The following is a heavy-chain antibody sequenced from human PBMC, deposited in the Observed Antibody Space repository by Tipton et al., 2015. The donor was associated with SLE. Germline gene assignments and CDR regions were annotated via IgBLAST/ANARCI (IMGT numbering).Heavy chain of an antibody. Sequence: TLSLTCTVSGASISSHYWGWIRQPPGKGLEWIGYMSYSGSAHYNPSLRSRVTLSLDTSKNQFSLRLSSVTAADTAVYYCARGAPLGFDYWGQGTLVTVSS. V-gene: IGHV4-59*11. CDR2: MSYSGSA. CDR3: ARGAPLGFDY. CDR1: GASISSHY. J-gene: IGHJ4*02.